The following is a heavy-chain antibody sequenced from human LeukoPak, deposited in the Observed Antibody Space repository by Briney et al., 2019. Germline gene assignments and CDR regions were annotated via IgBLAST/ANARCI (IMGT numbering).Heavy chain of an antibody. V-gene: IGHV4-34*01. CDR1: GGSFSGYY. D-gene: IGHD1-14*01. Sequence: XTCAVYGGSFSGYYXSWVRQPPGKGIEWVGEINHSGSTNYNPSHKSRVTISVETSKNQFSLKLSDVNAADTAVYYGARARSSYRPLTGFHPWVQGPLVTVSS. J-gene: IGHJ5*02. CDR2: INHSGST. CDR3: ARARSSYRPLTGFHP.